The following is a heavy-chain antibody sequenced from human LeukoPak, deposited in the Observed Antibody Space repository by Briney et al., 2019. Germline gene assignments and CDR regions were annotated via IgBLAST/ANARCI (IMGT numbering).Heavy chain of an antibody. J-gene: IGHJ4*02. Sequence: ASVKVSCKASGYTFTGYYMHWVRQAPGQGLEWMGWINPNSGGTNYAQKFQGRVTMTRDTSISTAYMQLSRLTSDDTAVYYCARRINGGDCLDYWGQGTLVTVSS. V-gene: IGHV1-2*02. CDR3: ARRINGGDCLDY. CDR1: GYTFTGYY. D-gene: IGHD2-21*02. CDR2: INPNSGGT.